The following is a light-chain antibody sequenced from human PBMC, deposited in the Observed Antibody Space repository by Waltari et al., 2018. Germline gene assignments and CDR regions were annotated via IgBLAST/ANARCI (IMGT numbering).Light chain of an antibody. CDR3: QRYDNLPIFA. J-gene: IGKJ3*01. Sequence: DIQMTQSPSSLSAFVGDRVIMTCQASQDISNYLNWYQQKPGKAPKFLIRDASNLETGVPTRFSGRQSRTDFTLTISSLQPEDVGTYYCQRYDNLPIFAFGPGTKVEIK. V-gene: IGKV1-33*01. CDR2: DAS. CDR1: QDISNY.